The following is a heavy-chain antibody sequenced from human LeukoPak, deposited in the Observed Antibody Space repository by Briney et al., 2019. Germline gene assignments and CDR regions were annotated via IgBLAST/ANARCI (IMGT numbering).Heavy chain of an antibody. J-gene: IGHJ4*02. CDR1: GLTFSSYA. V-gene: IGHV3-7*01. D-gene: IGHD1-1*01. CDR2: IKHDGSEK. CDR3: ARHNDGALDY. Sequence: PGGSLRLSCAASGLTFSSYAMSWVRQAPGKGLEWVGNIKHDGSEKHYVDSLKGRFTITRDTAKNSLYLQMNGLRAEDTAVYYCARHNDGALDYWGQGTLVTVSS.